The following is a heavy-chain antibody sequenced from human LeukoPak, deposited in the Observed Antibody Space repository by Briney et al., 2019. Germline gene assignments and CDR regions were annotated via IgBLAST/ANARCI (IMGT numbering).Heavy chain of an antibody. CDR1: GFTFSSSA. CDR3: AKQLGYCSGGSCYFPY. CDR2: IGNNGGYT. Sequence: GRSLRLSCAASGFTFSSSAMSWVRQAPGKGLEWVSAIGNNGGYTYYADSVQGRFTISRDNSKSTLCLQMNSLRAEDTAVYYCAKQLGYCSGGSCYFPYWGQGTLVTVSS. J-gene: IGHJ4*02. D-gene: IGHD2-15*01. V-gene: IGHV3-23*01.